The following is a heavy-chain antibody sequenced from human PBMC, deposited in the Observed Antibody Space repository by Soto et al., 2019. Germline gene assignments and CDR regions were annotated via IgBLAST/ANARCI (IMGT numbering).Heavy chain of an antibody. CDR2: IIPIFGTA. CDR1: GGTFSSYA. Sequence: VASVKVSCKASGGTFSSYAISWVRQAPGQGLEWMGGIIPIFGTANYAQKFQGRVTITADESTSTAYMELSSLRSEDTAVYYCARGSSYDSSGYYPDYYYGMDVWGQGTTVTVSS. CDR3: ARGSSYDSSGYYPDYYYGMDV. J-gene: IGHJ6*02. V-gene: IGHV1-69*13. D-gene: IGHD3-22*01.